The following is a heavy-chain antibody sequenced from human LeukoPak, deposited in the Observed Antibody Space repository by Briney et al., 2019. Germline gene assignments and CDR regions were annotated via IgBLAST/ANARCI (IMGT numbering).Heavy chain of an antibody. Sequence: ASVKVSCKASGYTFTSYDINWVRQAPGQGLEGMGWKNPNSGNTVYAQKLEGRDNITRNTSISTAYMELSSLRSEDTAVYYCARLRRTIFGVVILSHYYYYMDVWGKGTTVTVSS. J-gene: IGHJ6*03. CDR3: ARLRRTIFGVVILSHYYYYMDV. CDR2: KNPNSGNT. D-gene: IGHD3-3*01. CDR1: GYTFTSYD. V-gene: IGHV1-8*03.